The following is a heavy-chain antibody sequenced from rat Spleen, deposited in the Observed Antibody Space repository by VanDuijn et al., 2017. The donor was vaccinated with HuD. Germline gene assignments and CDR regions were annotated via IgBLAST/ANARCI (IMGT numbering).Heavy chain of an antibody. CDR1: GFTFSNYD. J-gene: IGHJ3*01. D-gene: IGHD1-6*01. CDR2: ISTGGGNT. V-gene: IGHV5S14*01. CDR3: ARHGYTTDYLNWFAY. Sequence: EVQLVESGGGLVQPGRSLKLSCAASGFTFSNYDMAWVRQTPTKGLEWVTSISTGGGNTYYRDSVKGRFTISRDNAKNTQFLQMDSLRSEDTATYYCARHGYTTDYLNWFAYWGQGTLVTVSS.